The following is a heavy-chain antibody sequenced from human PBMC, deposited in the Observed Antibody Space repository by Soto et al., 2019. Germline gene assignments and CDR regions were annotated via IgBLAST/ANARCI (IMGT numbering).Heavy chain of an antibody. CDR2: MHHSGST. CDR1: GGSITSPNW. CDR3: ATGNVYYYGSGGLWDQ. D-gene: IGHD3-10*01. V-gene: IGHV4-4*02. Sequence: QVRLQESGPGLVNPSGTLSLTCVVSGGSITSPNWWTWVRQPPGRGLEWIAEMHHSGSTNYSPSLKSQIVMSIDKSKNQFSLKLNSVTAADTAVYYCATGNVYYYGSGGLWDQWGRGALVTVSS. J-gene: IGHJ4*02.